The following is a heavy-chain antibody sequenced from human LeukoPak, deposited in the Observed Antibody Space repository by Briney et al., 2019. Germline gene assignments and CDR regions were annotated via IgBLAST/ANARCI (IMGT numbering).Heavy chain of an antibody. Sequence: ASVKVSCKASGYTFTGYYMHWVRQAPGQGLEWMGWINPSMHSTNYAQKFQGRVIMTRDASISTAYMELSRLRSDDTAVYYCARECRSTSCYGGGPYYYYYGMGVWGQGTTVTVSS. J-gene: IGHJ6*02. CDR2: INPSMHST. D-gene: IGHD2-2*01. CDR1: GYTFTGYY. CDR3: ARECRSTSCYGGGPYYYYYGMGV. V-gene: IGHV1-2*02.